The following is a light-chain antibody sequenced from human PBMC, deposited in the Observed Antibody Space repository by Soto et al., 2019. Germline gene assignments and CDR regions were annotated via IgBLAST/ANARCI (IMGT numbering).Light chain of an antibody. Sequence: QSALTQPPSASGSPGQSVTISCTGTSNDVGYYNYVSWYQLHPGKAPKLIIYEVTKRPSGVPDRFSGSKSGNMASLTVFELQADDEADYYCGSYAGSNNFVFGPGTKLTVL. V-gene: IGLV2-8*01. J-gene: IGLJ1*01. CDR1: SNDVGYYNY. CDR3: GSYAGSNNFV. CDR2: EVT.